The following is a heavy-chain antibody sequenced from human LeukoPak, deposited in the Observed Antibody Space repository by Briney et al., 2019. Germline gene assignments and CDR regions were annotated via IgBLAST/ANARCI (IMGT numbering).Heavy chain of an antibody. CDR3: ASYSRPNYGGSRSWDFDY. J-gene: IGHJ4*02. D-gene: IGHD3-10*01. Sequence: PSETLSLTCTVSGGSISSSSYYWGWIRQPPGKGLEWIGSIYYSGSTYYNPSLKSRVTISVDTSKNQFSLKLSSVTAADTAVYYCASYSRPNYGGSRSWDFDYWGQGTLVTVSS. CDR1: GGSISSSSYY. CDR2: IYYSGST. V-gene: IGHV4-39*01.